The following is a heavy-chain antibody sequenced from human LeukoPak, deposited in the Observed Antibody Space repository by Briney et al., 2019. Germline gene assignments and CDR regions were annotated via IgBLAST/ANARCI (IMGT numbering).Heavy chain of an antibody. J-gene: IGHJ4*02. CDR3: AKDSAPVVGATTTFDY. CDR1: GFTVSSNY. D-gene: IGHD1-26*01. CDR2: ISGSGGST. Sequence: GGSLRLSCAASGFTVSSNYMSWVRQAPGKGLEWVSAISGSGGSTYYADSVKGRFTISRDNSKNTLYLQMNSLRAEDTAVYYCAKDSAPVVGATTTFDYWGQGTLVTVSS. V-gene: IGHV3-23*01.